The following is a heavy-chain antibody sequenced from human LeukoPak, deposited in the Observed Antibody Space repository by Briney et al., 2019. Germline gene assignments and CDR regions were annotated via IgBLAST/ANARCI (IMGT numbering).Heavy chain of an antibody. CDR2: ISGSSSYI. J-gene: IGHJ3*02. D-gene: IGHD3-10*01. V-gene: IGHV3-21*01. Sequence: GGSLRLSCAASGFTFSRHSMNWVRQAPGKGLEWVSSISGSSSYIYYADSMKGRFTISRDNAKNSLYLQMNSLRAEDTAVYYCARDAQSTFTRRAVLWFGDVGAFDIWGQGTMVTVSS. CDR3: ARDAQSTFTRRAVLWFGDVGAFDI. CDR1: GFTFSRHS.